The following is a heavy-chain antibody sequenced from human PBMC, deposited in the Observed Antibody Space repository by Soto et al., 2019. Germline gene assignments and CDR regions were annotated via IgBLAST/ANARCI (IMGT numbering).Heavy chain of an antibody. Sequence: GGSLRLSCTASGFTFSNYAMSWVRQAPGKGLEWVSAISGSGGSTYYADSVKGRFTISRDNSKNTLYLQMNSLRAEDTAVYYCAKDQPAAGYSHFDYWGQGTLVTVSS. CDR1: GFTFSNYA. V-gene: IGHV3-23*01. D-gene: IGHD6-13*01. CDR3: AKDQPAAGYSHFDY. J-gene: IGHJ4*02. CDR2: ISGSGGST.